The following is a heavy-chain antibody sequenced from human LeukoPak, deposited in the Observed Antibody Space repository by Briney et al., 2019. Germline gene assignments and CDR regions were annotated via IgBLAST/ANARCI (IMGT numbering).Heavy chain of an antibody. CDR1: GFTFSSYG. CDR3: ATESRYSSSWSYFDY. V-gene: IGHV3-30*02. CDR2: IRYDGSNK. Sequence: GGSLRLSCAASGFTFSSYGMHWVRQAPGKGLEWVAFIRYDGSNKYYADSVKGRFTISRDNSKNTLYLQMNSLRGEDTAVYYCATESRYSSSWSYFDYWGQGTLVTVSS. D-gene: IGHD6-13*01. J-gene: IGHJ4*02.